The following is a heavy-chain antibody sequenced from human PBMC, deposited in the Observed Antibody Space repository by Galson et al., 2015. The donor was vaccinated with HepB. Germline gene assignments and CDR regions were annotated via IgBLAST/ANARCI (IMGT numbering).Heavy chain of an antibody. J-gene: IGHJ4*02. Sequence: CAASGFTFSSYWMSWVRQAPGKGLEWVANIKQDGSEKYYVDSVKGRFTISRDNAKNSLYLQMNSLRAEDTAVYYCARGAVAAVIDYWGQGTLVTVSS. CDR1: GFTFSSYW. CDR2: IKQDGSEK. V-gene: IGHV3-7*03. CDR3: ARGAVAAVIDY. D-gene: IGHD6-13*01.